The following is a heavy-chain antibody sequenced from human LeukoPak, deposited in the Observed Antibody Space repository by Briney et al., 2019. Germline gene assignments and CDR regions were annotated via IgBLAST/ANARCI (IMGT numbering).Heavy chain of an antibody. V-gene: IGHV3-30*18. J-gene: IGHJ4*02. CDR2: ISYDGSNK. CDR1: GFTFSSYG. CDR3: ANLAYCGGDCPRPPFDY. Sequence: TGRSLRLSCAASGFTFSSYGMHWVRQAPGKGLEWVAVISYDGSNKYYADSVKGRFTISRDNSKNTLYLQMNSLRAEDTAVYYCANLAYCGGDCPRPPFDYWGQGTPVTVSS. D-gene: IGHD2-21*02.